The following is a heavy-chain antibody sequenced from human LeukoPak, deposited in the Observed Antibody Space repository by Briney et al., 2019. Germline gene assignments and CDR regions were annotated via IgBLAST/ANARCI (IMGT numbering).Heavy chain of an antibody. CDR1: GGSISTYY. J-gene: IGHJ4*02. CDR2: IHYSGTT. V-gene: IGHV4-59*08. Sequence: SETLSPTCTVSGGSISTYYWSWIRQPPGKGLEWIGYIHYSGTTNYNPSLKNRVTISLDTSKNQFSLNLSSVTAADTAVYYCARMGGYSGYATHWGQGTLVTVSS. D-gene: IGHD5-12*01. CDR3: ARMGGYSGYATH.